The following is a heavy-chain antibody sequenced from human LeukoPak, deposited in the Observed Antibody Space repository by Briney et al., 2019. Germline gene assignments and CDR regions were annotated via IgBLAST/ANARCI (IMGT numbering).Heavy chain of an antibody. CDR1: GFTVSSNY. V-gene: IGHV3-53*01. J-gene: IGHJ5*02. CDR3: ARGPPTILGGFDP. CDR2: IYSGGST. Sequence: GGSLRLSCAASGFTVSSNYMSWVRQAPGKGLEWVSVIYSGGSTYYADSVKGRFTIFRDNSKNTLYLQMNSLRAEDTAVYYCARGPPTILGGFDPWGQGTLVTVSS. D-gene: IGHD2-2*01.